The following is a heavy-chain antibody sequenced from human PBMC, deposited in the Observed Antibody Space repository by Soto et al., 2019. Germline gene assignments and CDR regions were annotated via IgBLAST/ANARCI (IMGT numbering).Heavy chain of an antibody. J-gene: IGHJ4*02. V-gene: IGHV3-7*01. CDR1: GFTFSSYW. D-gene: IGHD3-22*01. Sequence: GGSLRLSCAASGFTFSSYWMSWGRQAPGKGLEWVANIKQDGSEKYYVDSVKGRFTISRDNAKNSLYLQMNSLRAEDTAVYYCARGTYYYDSSGYYHYWGQRTLVTVSS. CDR3: ARGTYYYDSSGYYHY. CDR2: IKQDGSEK.